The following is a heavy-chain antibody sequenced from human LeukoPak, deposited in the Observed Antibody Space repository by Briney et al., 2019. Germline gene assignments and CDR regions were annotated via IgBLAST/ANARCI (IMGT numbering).Heavy chain of an antibody. V-gene: IGHV3-13*01. D-gene: IGHD3-22*01. CDR2: VGTAGDT. CDR3: ARRGDSRGYYDAFDI. J-gene: IGHJ3*02. Sequence: GGSLRLSCTASGFTFSSYNMHWVRQPTGKGLEWVSAVGTAGDTYYPGSVQGRFTISRENAKNSLYLQMNSLRAGDTAVYHCARRGDSRGYYDAFDIWGQGTMVTVSS. CDR1: GFTFSSYN.